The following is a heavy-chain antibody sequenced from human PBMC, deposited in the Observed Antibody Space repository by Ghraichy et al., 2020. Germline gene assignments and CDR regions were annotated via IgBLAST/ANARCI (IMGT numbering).Heavy chain of an antibody. CDR3: SREYCSSTSCYDY. V-gene: IGHV1-8*01. CDR2: MNPNSGNT. CDR1: GYTFTSYD. J-gene: IGHJ4*02. Sequence: ASVKVSCKASGYTFTSYDINWVRQATGQGLEWMGWMNPNSGNTGYAQKFQGRVTMTRNTSISPAYMELSSLRSEDTAVYYWSREYCSSTSCYDYWGQGTLVTVSS. D-gene: IGHD2-2*01.